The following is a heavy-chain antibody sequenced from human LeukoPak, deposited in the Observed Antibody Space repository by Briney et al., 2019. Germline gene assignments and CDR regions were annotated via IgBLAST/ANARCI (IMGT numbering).Heavy chain of an antibody. CDR2: ISGSGGST. J-gene: IGHJ3*02. CDR1: GFTFSSYA. Sequence: GGSLRLSCAASGFTFSSYAMSWVRQAPGKGLEWVSAISGSGGSTYYADSVKGRFTISRDNSKNTLYLQMNSLRAEDTAVYYCARDLKTMVYAGDAFDIWGQGTMVTVSS. CDR3: ARDLKTMVYAGDAFDI. V-gene: IGHV3-23*01. D-gene: IGHD2-8*01.